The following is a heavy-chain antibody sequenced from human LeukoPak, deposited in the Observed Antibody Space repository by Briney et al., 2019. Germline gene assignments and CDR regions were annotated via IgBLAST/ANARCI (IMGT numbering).Heavy chain of an antibody. D-gene: IGHD4-17*01. CDR2: IYSAGST. CDR3: ARGEDYGDYFDY. Sequence: GGSLRLSCAASGFSVSTNYMSWVRQAPGKGLEWVSVIYSAGSTYYADSVKGRFTISRDNSKNTLYLQMNSLRAEDTAVHYCARGEDYGDYFDYWGQGTLVTVSS. J-gene: IGHJ4*02. V-gene: IGHV3-53*01. CDR1: GFSVSTNY.